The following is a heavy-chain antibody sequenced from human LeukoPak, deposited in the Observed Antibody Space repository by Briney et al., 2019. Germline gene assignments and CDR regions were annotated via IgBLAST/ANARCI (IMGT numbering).Heavy chain of an antibody. D-gene: IGHD1-1*01. CDR1: GFTFSSYE. CDR3: AKATGTLGN. J-gene: IGHJ4*02. V-gene: IGHV3-23*01. Sequence: PGGSLRLSCAASGFTFSSYEMNWVRQAPGKGLQWVSTISNSDGNTYYADSVKGRFTISRDNSKNTLYLQMNSLTAEDTAIYYCAKATGTLGNWGQGILVTVSS. CDR2: ISNSDGNT.